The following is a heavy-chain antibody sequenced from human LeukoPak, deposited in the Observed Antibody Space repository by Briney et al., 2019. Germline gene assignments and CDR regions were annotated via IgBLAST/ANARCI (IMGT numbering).Heavy chain of an antibody. Sequence: ASVKVSCKASGYTFTSYGISWVRQAPGQGLEWMGWISAYNGNTNYALKLQVRVTMTTDTSTSTAYMELRSLRSDDTAVYYCASSETDYYYYYYMDVWGKGTTVTVSS. V-gene: IGHV1-18*01. D-gene: IGHD1-14*01. CDR2: ISAYNGNT. CDR3: ASSETDYYYYYYMDV. CDR1: GYTFTSYG. J-gene: IGHJ6*03.